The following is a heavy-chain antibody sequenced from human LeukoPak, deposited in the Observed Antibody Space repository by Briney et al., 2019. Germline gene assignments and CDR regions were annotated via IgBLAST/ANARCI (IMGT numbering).Heavy chain of an antibody. CDR3: ARERISLRYFDWLPRPYYYYYGMDV. J-gene: IGHJ6*02. D-gene: IGHD3-9*01. Sequence: GGSLRLSCAASGFTFSSYEMNWVRQAPGRGLEWVSYISSSGSTIYYADSVKGRFTISRDNAKNSLYLQMNSLRAEDTAVYYCARERISLRYFDWLPRPYYYYYGMDVWGQGTTVTVS. V-gene: IGHV3-48*03. CDR2: ISSSGSTI. CDR1: GFTFSSYE.